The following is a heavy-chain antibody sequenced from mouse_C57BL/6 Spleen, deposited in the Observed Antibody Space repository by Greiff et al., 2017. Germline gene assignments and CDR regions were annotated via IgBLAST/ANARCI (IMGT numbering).Heavy chain of an antibody. CDR2: IRSKSNNYAT. V-gene: IGHV10-1*01. CDR3: VRQLFYAMGY. Sequence: EVMLVESGGGLVQPTGSLKLSCAASGFSFNTYAMNWVRQAPGKGLEWVARIRSKSNNYATYYADSVKGRFTNSRYDSESMLYLQMNNLKTEDTAMYYGVRQLFYAMGYWGQGTSVTVSS. CDR1: GFSFNTYA. J-gene: IGHJ4*01.